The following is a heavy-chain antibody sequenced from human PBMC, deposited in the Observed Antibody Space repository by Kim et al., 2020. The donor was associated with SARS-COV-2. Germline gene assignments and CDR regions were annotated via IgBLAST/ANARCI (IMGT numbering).Heavy chain of an antibody. CDR2: IYNDGSKE. Sequence: GGSLRLSCAASGFTFSDYGMHWVRQAPGKGLEWVAVIYNDGSKEYYADSVKGRFTISRDSSKHMVYMQMNSLRAEDTAVYYCARDKRSGFHDYWGQGILV. CDR3: ARDKRSGFHDY. J-gene: IGHJ4*02. V-gene: IGHV3-33*01. D-gene: IGHD3-3*01. CDR1: GFTFSDYG.